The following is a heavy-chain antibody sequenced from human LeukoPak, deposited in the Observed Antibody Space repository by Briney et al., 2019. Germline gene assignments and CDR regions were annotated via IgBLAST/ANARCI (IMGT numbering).Heavy chain of an antibody. Sequence: PGGSLRLSCAASGFTFSTYAMTWVRQAPGKGLEWVSVISGSGGSTYYADSVKRRFPLSRDNSKNPLYLQMNSLIAEDTAVYYCAKSIGGVVVVAADYWGQGTLVTVSS. D-gene: IGHD2-15*01. J-gene: IGHJ4*02. V-gene: IGHV3-23*01. CDR1: GFTFSTYA. CDR3: AKSIGGVVVVAADY. CDR2: ISGSGGST.